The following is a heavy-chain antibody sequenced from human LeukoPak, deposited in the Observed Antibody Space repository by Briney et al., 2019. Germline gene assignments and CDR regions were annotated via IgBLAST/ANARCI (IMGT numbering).Heavy chain of an antibody. J-gene: IGHJ5*02. CDR2: VTGTGGGT. D-gene: IGHD3-10*01. CDR1: GFTFSSYA. Sequence: PGGSLRLSCAASGFTFSSYAMSWVRQLPGKGLEWVSTVTGTGGGTYYADSVKGRFTISRDKSKNTLSLQMNSLRAEDTALYYCAKDWGYASGTYYTSWGQGTLVTVSS. V-gene: IGHV3-23*01. CDR3: AKDWGYASGTYYTS.